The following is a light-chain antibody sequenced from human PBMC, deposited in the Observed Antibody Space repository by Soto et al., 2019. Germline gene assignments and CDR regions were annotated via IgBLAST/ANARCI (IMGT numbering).Light chain of an antibody. CDR2: SNN. CDR3: AAWDDSLNGPVV. V-gene: IGLV1-44*01. CDR1: SSNIGSNT. J-gene: IGLJ2*01. Sequence: QAVLTQPPSASGTPEQRVTISCSGSSSNIGSNTVNWYQQLPGTAPKLLIYSNNQRPSGVPDRFSGSKSGTSASLAISGLQSEDEADYYCAAWDDSLNGPVVFGGGTKVTVL.